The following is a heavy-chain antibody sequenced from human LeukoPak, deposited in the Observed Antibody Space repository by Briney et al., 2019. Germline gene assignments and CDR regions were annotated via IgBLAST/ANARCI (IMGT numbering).Heavy chain of an antibody. Sequence: KPSQTLSFTCPVSSGSISSGVYYWSWIRQHPGKGLEWIGYIYYSGSTYYNPSLKSRVTISVDTSKNQFSLKLSSVTAAYTAVYYCARGVRWLQLSYFDYWGQGTLVTVSS. CDR3: ARGVRWLQLSYFDY. V-gene: IGHV4-31*03. J-gene: IGHJ4*02. D-gene: IGHD5-24*01. CDR2: IYYSGST. CDR1: SGSISSGVYY.